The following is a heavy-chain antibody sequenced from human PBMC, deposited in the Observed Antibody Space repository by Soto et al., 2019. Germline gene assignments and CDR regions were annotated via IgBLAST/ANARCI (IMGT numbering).Heavy chain of an antibody. V-gene: IGHV1-3*01. CDR1: GGTFSSYA. J-gene: IGHJ4*02. CDR3: ARDVYYDFWGGYSHFDY. D-gene: IGHD3-3*01. Sequence: ASVKVSCKASGGTFSSYAISWVRQAPGQGLEWMGWINAGNGNTKYSQKFQGRVTITRDTSASTAYMELSSLRSEDTAVYYCARDVYYDFWGGYSHFDYWGQGTLVTVSS. CDR2: INAGNGNT.